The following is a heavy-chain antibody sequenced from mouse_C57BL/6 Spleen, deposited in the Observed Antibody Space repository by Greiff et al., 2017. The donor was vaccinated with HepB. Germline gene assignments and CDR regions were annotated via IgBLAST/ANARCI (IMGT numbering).Heavy chain of an antibody. CDR1: GFTFSDYY. Sequence: VQLKESGGGLVQPGGSLKLSCAASGFTFSDYYMYWVRQTPEKRLEWVAYISNGGGSNYYPDTVKGRFTISRDNAKNTLYLQMSRLKSEDTAMYYCASITTVVGRGAMDYWGQGTSVTVSS. CDR2: ISNGGGSN. J-gene: IGHJ4*01. V-gene: IGHV5-12*01. D-gene: IGHD1-1*01. CDR3: ASITTVVGRGAMDY.